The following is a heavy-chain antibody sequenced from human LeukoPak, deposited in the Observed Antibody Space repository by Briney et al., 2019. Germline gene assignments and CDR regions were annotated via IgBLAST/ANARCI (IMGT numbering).Heavy chain of an antibody. CDR3: ARVRASFSSSSAFDI. D-gene: IGHD6-13*01. V-gene: IGHV1-69*05. CDR1: GGTFSSYA. Sequence: ASVKVSCKASGGTFSSYAISWVRQAPGQGLEWMGGIIPIFGTANYAQKFQGRVTITTDESTSTAYMELSSLRSEDTAVYYCARVRASFSSSSAFDIWGQGTMVTVSS. CDR2: IIPIFGTA. J-gene: IGHJ3*02.